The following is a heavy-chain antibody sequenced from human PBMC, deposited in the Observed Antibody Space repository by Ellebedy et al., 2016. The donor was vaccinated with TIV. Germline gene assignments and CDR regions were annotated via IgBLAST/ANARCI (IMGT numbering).Heavy chain of an antibody. CDR3: AKGGGAVTPFDP. Sequence: GGSLRLXXEASGFTFSRYAMSWVRQAPGKGLEWVSSISYNGADTWYADSVRGRFTISRDNSKNTLYLQMNRLRVEDTAVYYCAKGGGAVTPFDPWGQGTLVTVSP. V-gene: IGHV3-23*01. J-gene: IGHJ5*02. CDR1: GFTFSRYA. CDR2: ISYNGADT. D-gene: IGHD3-16*01.